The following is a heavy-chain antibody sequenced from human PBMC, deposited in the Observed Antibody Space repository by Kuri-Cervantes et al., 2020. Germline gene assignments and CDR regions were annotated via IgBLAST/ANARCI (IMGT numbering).Heavy chain of an antibody. V-gene: IGHV3-23*01. CDR1: GFTFDDYA. D-gene: IGHD5-12*01. Sequence: GGSLRLPCAASGFTFDDYAMHWVRQAPGKGLEWVSALTDSGGTTYYADSVKGRFTISRDNSKNTQYLQMNTLRAEDTAVYYCAKLATSSDPFDIWGQGTMVTVSS. CDR2: LTDSGGTT. J-gene: IGHJ3*02. CDR3: AKLATSSDPFDI.